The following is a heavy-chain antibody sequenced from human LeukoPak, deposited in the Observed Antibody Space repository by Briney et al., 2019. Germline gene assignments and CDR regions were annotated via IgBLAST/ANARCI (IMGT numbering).Heavy chain of an antibody. CDR3: ARDVRMGGHYYDSSGYNWFDP. D-gene: IGHD3-22*01. Sequence: SETLSLTCTVSGGSISSSSYYWGWIRQPPGKGLEWIGSIYYSGSTYYNPSLKSRVTISVDTSKNQFSLKLSSVTAADTAVYYCARDVRMGGHYYDSSGYNWFDPWGQGTLVTVSS. J-gene: IGHJ5*02. CDR2: IYYSGST. CDR1: GGSISSSSYY. V-gene: IGHV4-39*07.